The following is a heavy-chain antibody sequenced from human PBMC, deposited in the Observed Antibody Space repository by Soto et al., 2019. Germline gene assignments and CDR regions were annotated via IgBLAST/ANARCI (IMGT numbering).Heavy chain of an antibody. D-gene: IGHD2-8*02. CDR2: IKSKTDGETI. V-gene: IGHV3-15*07. J-gene: IGHJ4*02. Sequence: EVQLVEPGGGLVKPGGSLRLSCVASGFTFTNAWMNWARQAPGKGLDWVGRIKSKTDGETIDYAAPVKGRFTISRDDSKNTIYLEMNSLKSEDTAVYYCTTFTDWGQGTLVTVSS. CDR1: GFTFTNAW. CDR3: TTFTD.